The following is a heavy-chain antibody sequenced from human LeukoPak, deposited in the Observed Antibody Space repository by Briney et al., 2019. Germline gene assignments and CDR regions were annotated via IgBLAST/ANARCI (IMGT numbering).Heavy chain of an antibody. V-gene: IGHV4-39*07. Sequence: SETLSLTCTVSGGSISSSSYYWGWIRQPPGKGLEWIGSIYYSGSTYYNPSLKSRVTISVDTSKNQFSLKLSSVTAADTAVYYCAREGLHYYDSSGYYSYFDYWGQGTLVTVSS. CDR2: IYYSGST. D-gene: IGHD3-22*01. CDR3: AREGLHYYDSSGYYSYFDY. CDR1: GGSISSSSYY. J-gene: IGHJ4*02.